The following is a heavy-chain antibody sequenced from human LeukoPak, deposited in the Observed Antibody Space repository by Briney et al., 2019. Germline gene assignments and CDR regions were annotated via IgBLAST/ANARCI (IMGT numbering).Heavy chain of an antibody. Sequence: SEKLSCKASGYTFTVYYILCFRQAPRQRPEWMVWMNPNSGGTNYAQKNQSRVIMTTVTSISTTYKEPRRLRSDTPAVTYSTHDITMVRGGPLVDGDYFDYWGQGTRVTVSS. V-gene: IGHV1-2*02. CDR3: THDITMVRGGPLVDGDYFDY. CDR2: MNPNSGGT. D-gene: IGHD3-10*01. J-gene: IGHJ4*02. CDR1: GYTFTVYY.